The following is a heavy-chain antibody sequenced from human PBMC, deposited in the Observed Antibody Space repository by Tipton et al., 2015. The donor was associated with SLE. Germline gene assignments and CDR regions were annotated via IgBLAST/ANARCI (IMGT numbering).Heavy chain of an antibody. Sequence: LRLSCTVSGGPISSYYWSWIRQPPGKGLEWIGYIYYSGSTNYNPSLKSRVTISVDTSKNQFSLKLSSVTAADTAVYYCARDNRQWLVQTKVSYYYYYMDVWGKGPPVTVSS. CDR2: IYYSGST. D-gene: IGHD6-19*01. J-gene: IGHJ6*03. CDR1: GGPISSYY. CDR3: ARDNRQWLVQTKVSYYYYYMDV. V-gene: IGHV4-59*01.